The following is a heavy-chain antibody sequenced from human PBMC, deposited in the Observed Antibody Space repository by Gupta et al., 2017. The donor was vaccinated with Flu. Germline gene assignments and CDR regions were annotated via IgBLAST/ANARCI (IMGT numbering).Heavy chain of an antibody. V-gene: IGHV4-34*01. CDR3: ARGWGYDFWSGYSPAGY. CDR1: GGSFSGYY. J-gene: IGHJ4*02. D-gene: IGHD3-3*01. Sequence: QVQLQQWGAGLLKPSETLSLTCAVYGGSFSGYYWSWIRQPPGKGLEWIGEINHSGSTNYNPSLKSRVTISVDTSKNQFSLKLSSVTAADTAVYYCARGWGYDFWSGYSPAGYWGQGTLVTVSS. CDR2: INHSGST.